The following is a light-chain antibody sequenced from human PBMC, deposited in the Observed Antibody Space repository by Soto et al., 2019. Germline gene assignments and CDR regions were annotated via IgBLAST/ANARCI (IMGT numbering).Light chain of an antibody. Sequence: DIVMTQSPLSLPVTPGEPASISCRSSQSLLHSNGYNYLDWYLQKPGQSPQLLIYLGSNRASGVPDRFSGSGSGTDFTLKISRVEAEDVGVYHCMQALQTPLTFGPGTKVDIK. CDR3: MQALQTPLT. V-gene: IGKV2-28*01. J-gene: IGKJ3*01. CDR1: QSLLHSNGYNY. CDR2: LGS.